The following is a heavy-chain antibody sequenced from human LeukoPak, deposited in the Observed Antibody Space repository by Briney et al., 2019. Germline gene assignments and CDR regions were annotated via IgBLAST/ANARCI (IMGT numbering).Heavy chain of an antibody. CDR2: MNPNSGNT. Sequence: GASVKVSCKASGYTFTSYGISWVRQATGQGLEWMGWMNPNSGNTGYAQKFQGRVTMTRNTSISTAYMELSSLRSEDTAVYYCARVRVWRQQLVLYYFDYWGQGTLVTVSS. D-gene: IGHD6-13*01. J-gene: IGHJ4*02. CDR3: ARVRVWRQQLVLYYFDY. V-gene: IGHV1-8*02. CDR1: GYTFTSYG.